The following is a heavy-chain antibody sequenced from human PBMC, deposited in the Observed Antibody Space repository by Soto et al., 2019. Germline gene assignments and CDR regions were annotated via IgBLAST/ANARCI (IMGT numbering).Heavy chain of an antibody. V-gene: IGHV3-23*01. CDR3: AELPHLHIGGPWDYFDY. Sequence: EVQLLESGGGLVQPGGSLRLSCAASGFTFSSYAMSWVRQAPGKGLEWVSAISGSGGSTYYADSVKGRFTISRDNSKNTLYLQMNSLRAEDTAVYYCAELPHLHIGGPWDYFDYWGQGTLVTVSS. D-gene: IGHD2-15*01. CDR2: ISGSGGST. CDR1: GFTFSSYA. J-gene: IGHJ4*02.